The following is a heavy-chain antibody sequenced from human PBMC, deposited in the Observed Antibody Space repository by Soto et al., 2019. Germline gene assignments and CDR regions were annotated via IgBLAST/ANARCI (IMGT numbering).Heavy chain of an antibody. J-gene: IGHJ6*02. CDR1: GGSISSYD. CDR3: ARARMVRGVIRHYYYGMDV. V-gene: IGHV4-59*01. D-gene: IGHD3-10*01. CDR2: IYYSGST. Sequence: SETLSLTCTVSGGSISSYDWSWIRQPPGKGLEWIGYIYYSGSTNYNPSLKSRVTISVDTSKNQFSLKLSSVTAADTAVYYCARARMVRGVIRHYYYGMDVWGQGTTVTVSS.